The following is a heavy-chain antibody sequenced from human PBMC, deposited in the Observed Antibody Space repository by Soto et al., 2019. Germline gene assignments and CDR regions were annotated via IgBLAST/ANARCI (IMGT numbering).Heavy chain of an antibody. CDR2: ISGSGGSK. D-gene: IGHD6-13*01. Sequence: EVQLLESGGGLVQPGGSLRLSCAASGFTFSSYAMSWVRQAPGKGLEWVSAISGSGGSKYYADSVKGRFTISRDNSKNTLYLQMNSLRAEDTAVYYCAKARSGYPYSSSWYSESFDYWGQGTLVTVSS. CDR1: GFTFSSYA. J-gene: IGHJ4*02. V-gene: IGHV3-23*01. CDR3: AKARSGYPYSSSWYSESFDY.